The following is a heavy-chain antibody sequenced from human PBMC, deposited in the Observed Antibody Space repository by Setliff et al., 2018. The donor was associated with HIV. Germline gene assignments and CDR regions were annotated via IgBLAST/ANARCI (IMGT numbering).Heavy chain of an antibody. D-gene: IGHD6-13*01. CDR2: INPNSGGT. Sequence: ASVKVSCKASGGIFSRFAFSWVRQAPGQGLEWMGWINPNSGGTNYAQKFQGRVTMTRDTSISTAYMELSRLRSDDTAVYYCARGGRIAAARFGLFDPWGQGTLVTVSS. CDR1: GGIFSRFA. CDR3: ARGGRIAAARFGLFDP. V-gene: IGHV1-2*02. J-gene: IGHJ5*02.